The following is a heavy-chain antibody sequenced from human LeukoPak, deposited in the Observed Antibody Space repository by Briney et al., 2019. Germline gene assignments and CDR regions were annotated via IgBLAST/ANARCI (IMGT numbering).Heavy chain of an antibody. CDR3: ARGTYYGFFDL. V-gene: IGHV3-74*01. CDR2: ISGDGSTT. D-gene: IGHD4-17*01. CDR1: GFTFSSYW. J-gene: IGHJ4*02. Sequence: GGSLRLSCAASGFTFSSYWMHWVRQAPGKGLVWDSRISGDGSTTSYADSVKGRFTISRDNAKNTLHLQMNSLRVEDTSVYYCARGTYYGFFDLWGQGTLVTVSS.